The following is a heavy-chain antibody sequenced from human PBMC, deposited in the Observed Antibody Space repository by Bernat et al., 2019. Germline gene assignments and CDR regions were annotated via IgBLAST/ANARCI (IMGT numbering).Heavy chain of an antibody. CDR2: ISSSRSYT. V-gene: IGHV3-11*05. CDR3: ARGTSTSAPYMDV. CDR1: GFTFSDYY. Sequence: QVQLVESGGGLVKPGGSLRLSCAASGFTFSDYYMSWIRQAPGKGLDWVSYISSSRSYTNYAGAVKGGVTIAGDNAKNSLYLQMDSLGAEDTAVYYCARGTSTSAPYMDVGGKGTTVTVS. J-gene: IGHJ6*03.